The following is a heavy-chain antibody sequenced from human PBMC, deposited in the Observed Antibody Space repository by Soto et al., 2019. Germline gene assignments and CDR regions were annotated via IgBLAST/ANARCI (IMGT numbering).Heavy chain of an antibody. CDR1: GFTVSSNY. Sequence: PGGSLRLSCAASGFTVSSNYMSWVRQAPGKGLEWVASINQDGSEKTYVDSVKGRFTISRDNAKNSLYLQVNSLRVEDTAVYYCARATWAGMATSYPVGEFDYWGQGTLVTVSS. V-gene: IGHV3-7*04. D-gene: IGHD5-12*01. CDR3: ARATWAGMATSYPVGEFDY. CDR2: INQDGSEK. J-gene: IGHJ4*02.